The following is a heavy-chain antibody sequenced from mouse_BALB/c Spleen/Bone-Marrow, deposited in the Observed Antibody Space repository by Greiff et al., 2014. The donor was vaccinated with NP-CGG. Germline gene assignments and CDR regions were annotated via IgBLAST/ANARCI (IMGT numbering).Heavy chain of an antibody. D-gene: IGHD1-2*01. J-gene: IGHJ4*01. CDR1: GFSLTSYG. Sequence: VNLVESGPGLVAPSQSLSISCTVSGFSLTSYGVHWVRQPPGKGLEWLGVIWADGSTNYNSALMSRLSISKDNSKSQVFLKMNSLQTGDTAMYYCARITTATGAMDYWGQGTSVTVSS. CDR3: ARITTATGAMDY. CDR2: IWADGST. V-gene: IGHV2-9*02.